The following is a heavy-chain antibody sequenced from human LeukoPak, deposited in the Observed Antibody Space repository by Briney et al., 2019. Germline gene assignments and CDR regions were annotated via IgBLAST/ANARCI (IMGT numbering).Heavy chain of an antibody. CDR2: INWNGAGT. CDR1: GFIFDNYG. V-gene: IGHV3-20*04. CDR3: ARVTVYYDGSGYFDY. Sequence: PGGSLRLSCAASGFIFDNYGMSWVRQAPGKGLEWVSGINWNGAGTGYADSVKGRFTISRDKSKNSLYLQMNSLRAEDTALYYCARVTVYYDGSGYFDYWGQGTLVTVSS. J-gene: IGHJ4*02. D-gene: IGHD3-22*01.